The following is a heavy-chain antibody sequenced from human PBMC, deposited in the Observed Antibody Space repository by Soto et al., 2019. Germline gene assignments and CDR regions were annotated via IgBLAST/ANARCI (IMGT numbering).Heavy chain of an antibody. CDR2: INAGNGNT. Sequence: EASVKVSCKASGYTFTSYAMHWVRQAPGQRLEWMGWINAGNGNTKYSQKFQGRVTITRDTSASTAYMELSSLRSEDTAVYYCARDSGSGWYIQYYFDYWGQGTLVTVSS. V-gene: IGHV1-3*01. CDR1: GYTFTSYA. D-gene: IGHD6-19*01. CDR3: ARDSGSGWYIQYYFDY. J-gene: IGHJ4*02.